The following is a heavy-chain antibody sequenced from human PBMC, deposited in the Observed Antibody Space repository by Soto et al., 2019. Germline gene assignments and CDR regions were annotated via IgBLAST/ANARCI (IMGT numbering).Heavy chain of an antibody. CDR1: GGSISSYY. CDR2: IYYSGST. V-gene: IGHV4-59*01. D-gene: IGHD4-17*01. CDR3: ARAASIDYGDYVYNWFDH. J-gene: IGHJ5*02. Sequence: QVQLQESGPGLVKPSETLSLTCTVSGGSISSYYWSWIRQPPGKGLEWIGYIYYSGSTNYNPSLKGRVTRSVDTSKNQFSLKLSSVTAADTAVYYCARAASIDYGDYVYNWFDHWCQGTLVTVS.